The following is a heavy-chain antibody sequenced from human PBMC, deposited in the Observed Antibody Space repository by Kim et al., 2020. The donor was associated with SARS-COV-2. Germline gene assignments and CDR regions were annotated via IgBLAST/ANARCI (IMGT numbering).Heavy chain of an antibody. Sequence: GGSLRLSCAASGFTFDDYAMHWVRQAPGKGLEWVSLISGDGGSTYYADSVKGRFTISRDNSKNSLYLQMNSLRTEDTALYYCAKVGCSGGSCYSGFRDYWGQGTLVTVSS. CDR3: AKVGCSGGSCYSGFRDY. J-gene: IGHJ4*02. V-gene: IGHV3-43*02. CDR1: GFTFDDYA. D-gene: IGHD2-15*01. CDR2: ISGDGGST.